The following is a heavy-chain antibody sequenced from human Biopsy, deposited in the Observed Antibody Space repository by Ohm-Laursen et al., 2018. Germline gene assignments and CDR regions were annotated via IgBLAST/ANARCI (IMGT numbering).Heavy chain of an antibody. D-gene: IGHD6-19*01. J-gene: IGHJ4*02. CDR2: IYDRGSTA. CDR3: ARGMRSSGWPYFDS. CDR1: GDSVSSGSFY. V-gene: IGHV4-61*01. Sequence: GTLSLTCIVSGDSVSSGSFYWTWIRQPPGQGLEYIGYIYDRGSTANYNPSLESRVTMSVDMPKNQFSLKLSSVTAADTAIYYCARGMRSSGWPYFDSWGQGTLVIVSP.